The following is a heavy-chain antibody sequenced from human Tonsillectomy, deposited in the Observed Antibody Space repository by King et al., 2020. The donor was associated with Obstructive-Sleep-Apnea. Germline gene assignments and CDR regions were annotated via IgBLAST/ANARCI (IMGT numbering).Heavy chain of an antibody. J-gene: IGHJ4*02. Sequence: VQLQQWGAGLLKPSETLSLTCAVYGGSFSGYYWSWVRQPPGKGLEWIGEVNHSGSTNYNPSLKSRVTMSADTSKNQFSLRLNSMTAADAAVYYCAREASQGYSYGIDYWGQGTLVTVSS. CDR2: VNHSGST. D-gene: IGHD5-18*01. V-gene: IGHV4-34*01. CDR1: GGSFSGYY. CDR3: AREASQGYSYGIDY.